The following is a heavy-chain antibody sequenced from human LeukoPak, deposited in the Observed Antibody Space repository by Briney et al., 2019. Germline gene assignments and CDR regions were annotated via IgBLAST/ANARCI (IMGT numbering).Heavy chain of an antibody. CDR3: ARVFCGSTSCYNSFDP. CDR1: VYTFTSYG. CDR2: MNTYNDNT. Sequence: ASVKVSCKASVYTFTSYGITWVRQAPGQGLEWMGWMNTYNDNTKYAQKLQGRVTMTKDTSTTTAYMELRSLRSDDTAVYYCARVFCGSTSCYNSFDPWGQGTLVTVSS. V-gene: IGHV1-18*01. D-gene: IGHD2-2*01. J-gene: IGHJ5*02.